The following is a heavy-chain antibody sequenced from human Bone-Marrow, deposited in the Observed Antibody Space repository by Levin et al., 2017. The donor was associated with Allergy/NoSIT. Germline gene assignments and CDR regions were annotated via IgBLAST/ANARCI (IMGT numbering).Heavy chain of an antibody. CDR3: ARSSKSGFYYGLDV. V-gene: IGHV3-11*01. J-gene: IGHJ6*02. Sequence: PGGSLRLSCAASGFTFSDYYMTWIRQRPGKGLEWVSYISSSGFSIHYADSVKGRVTISRDNAKKSMYLEMNSLGVEDTAVYYCARSSKSGFYYGLDVWGQGTTVTVCS. CDR1: GFTFSDYY. D-gene: IGHD4-11*01. CDR2: ISSSGFSI.